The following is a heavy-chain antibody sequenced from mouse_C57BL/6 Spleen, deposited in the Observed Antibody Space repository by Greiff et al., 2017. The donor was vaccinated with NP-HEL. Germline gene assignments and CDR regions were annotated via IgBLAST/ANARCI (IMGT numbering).Heavy chain of an antibody. CDR1: GYTFTSYW. V-gene: IGHV1-53*01. J-gene: IGHJ4*01. Sequence: VQLQQPGTELVKPGASVKLSCKASGYTFTSYWMHWVKQRPGQGLEWIGNINPSNGGTNYNEKFKSKATLTVDKSSSTAYMQLSSLTSDDSAVYYCARSGYYYGSSYAMDYWGQGTSVTVSS. D-gene: IGHD1-1*01. CDR3: ARSGYYYGSSYAMDY. CDR2: INPSNGGT.